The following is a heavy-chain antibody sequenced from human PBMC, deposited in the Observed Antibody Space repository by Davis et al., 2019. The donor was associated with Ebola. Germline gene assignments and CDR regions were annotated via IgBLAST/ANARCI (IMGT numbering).Heavy chain of an antibody. J-gene: IGHJ4*02. CDR2: ISWNSGSI. V-gene: IGHV3-9*01. Sequence: GGSLRLSCAASGFTFSSYAMHWVRQAPGKGLEWVSGISWNSGSIGYADSVKGRFTISRDNAKNSLYLQMNSLRAEDTAVYYCAKGWVRVAALLFDYWGQGTLVTVSS. D-gene: IGHD6-6*01. CDR1: GFTFSSYA. CDR3: AKGWVRVAALLFDY.